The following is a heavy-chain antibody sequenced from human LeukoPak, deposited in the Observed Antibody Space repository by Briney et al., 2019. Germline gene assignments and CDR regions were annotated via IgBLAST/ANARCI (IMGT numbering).Heavy chain of an antibody. CDR3: ARDLTAAAGIGRAYYYYYMDV. CDR2: IYYSGST. V-gene: IGHV4-59*01. D-gene: IGHD6-13*01. CDR1: GGPISSYY. Sequence: PSETLSLTCTVSGGPISSYYWSWIRQPPGKGLEWIGYIYYSGSTNYNPSLKSRVTISVDTSKNQFSLKLSSVTAADTAVYYCARDLTAAAGIGRAYYYYYMDVWGKGTTVTVSS. J-gene: IGHJ6*03.